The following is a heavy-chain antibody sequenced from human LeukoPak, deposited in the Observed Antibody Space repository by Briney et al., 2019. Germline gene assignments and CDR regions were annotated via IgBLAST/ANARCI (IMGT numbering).Heavy chain of an antibody. Sequence: SETLSLTCTVSGGSISGYYWIWIRQPPGEGLEWIAYIHYTGRANYSPSFKSRATISVDTSKNQFSLRLSSVTTADTGVYYCARHKALHKGDAFDIWGQGTMVTVSS. CDR1: GGSISGYY. CDR3: ARHKALHKGDAFDI. V-gene: IGHV4-59*08. CDR2: IHYTGRA. J-gene: IGHJ3*02.